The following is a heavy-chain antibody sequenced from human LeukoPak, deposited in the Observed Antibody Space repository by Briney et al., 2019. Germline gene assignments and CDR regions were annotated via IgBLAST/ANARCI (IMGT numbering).Heavy chain of an antibody. CDR3: ARDPYSSSSRSDDYYYGMDV. J-gene: IGHJ6*02. D-gene: IGHD6-6*01. Sequence: GGSLRLSCAASGFTFSSYAMHWVRQAPGKGLEWVAVISYDGSNKYYADSVKGRFTISRDNSKNTLYLQMNSLRAEDTAVYYCARDPYSSSSRSDDYYYGMDVWGQGTTVTVSS. V-gene: IGHV3-30-3*01. CDR1: GFTFSSYA. CDR2: ISYDGSNK.